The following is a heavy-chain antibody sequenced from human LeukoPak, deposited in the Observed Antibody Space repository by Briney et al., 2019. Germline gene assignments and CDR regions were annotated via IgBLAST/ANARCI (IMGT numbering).Heavy chain of an antibody. V-gene: IGHV4-30-4*01. Sequence: SETLSLTCTVSGGSISSGDYYWSWIRQPPGKGLEWIGYIYYSGSTYYNPSLKSRVTISVDTSKNQFSLKLSSVTAADTAVYYCARVPLRGGDAFDIWGQGTMVTVSS. CDR2: IYYSGST. D-gene: IGHD3-16*01. J-gene: IGHJ3*02. CDR1: GGSISSGDYY. CDR3: ARVPLRGGDAFDI.